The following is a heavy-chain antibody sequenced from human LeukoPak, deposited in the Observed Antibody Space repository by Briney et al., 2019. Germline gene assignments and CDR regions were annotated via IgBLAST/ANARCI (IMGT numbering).Heavy chain of an antibody. CDR2: IYYSGST. D-gene: IGHD6-13*01. J-gene: IGHJ3*02. CDR3: ARPIYSSSWVDAFDI. Sequence: PSETLSLTCTVSGYSISIGYYWGWIRQPPGKGLEWIGHIYYSGSTNYNPSLKSRVTISVDTSKNQFSLKLSSVTAADTAVYYCARPIYSSSWVDAFDIWGQGTVVTVSS. CDR1: GYSISIGYY. V-gene: IGHV4-38-2*02.